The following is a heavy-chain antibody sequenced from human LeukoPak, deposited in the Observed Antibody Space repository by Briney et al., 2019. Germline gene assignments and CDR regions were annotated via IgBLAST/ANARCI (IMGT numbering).Heavy chain of an antibody. CDR3: AKAGINYYGSGSYGY. Sequence: GSLRLSCAASGFTFSSYAMSWVRQAPGKGLEWVSAISGSGGSTYYADSVKGRFTISRDNSKNTLYLQMNSLRAEDTAVYYCAKAGINYYGSGSYGYWGQGTLVTVSS. CDR1: GFTFSSYA. CDR2: ISGSGGST. V-gene: IGHV3-23*01. J-gene: IGHJ4*02. D-gene: IGHD3-10*01.